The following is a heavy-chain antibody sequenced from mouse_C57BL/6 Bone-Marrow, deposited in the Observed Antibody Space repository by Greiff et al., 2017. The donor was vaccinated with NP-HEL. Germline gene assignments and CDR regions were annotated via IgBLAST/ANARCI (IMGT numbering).Heavy chain of an antibody. J-gene: IGHJ3*01. D-gene: IGHD1-1*01. CDR3: ARRLLRSPWFAY. CDR1: GFTFSSYG. V-gene: IGHV5-6*01. CDR2: ISSGGSYT. Sequence: EVHLVESGGDLVKPGGSLKLSCAASGFTFSSYGMSWVRQTPDKRLEWVATISSGGSYTYYPDSVKGRFTISRDNAKNTLYLQMSSLKSEDTAMYYCARRLLRSPWFAYWGQGTLVTVSA.